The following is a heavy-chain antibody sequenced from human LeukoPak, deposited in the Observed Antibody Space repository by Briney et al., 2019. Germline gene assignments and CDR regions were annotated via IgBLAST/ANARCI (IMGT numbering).Heavy chain of an antibody. J-gene: IGHJ4*02. V-gene: IGHV3-23*01. CDR3: AKDRYSSGWYDY. D-gene: IGHD6-19*01. Sequence: PGGSLRLSCAASGFTFSSYAMSWVRQAPGKGLEWVSATSGSGGSTYYADSVKGRFTISRDNSKNTLYLQMNSLRAEDTAVYYCAKDRYSSGWYDYWGQGTLVTVSS. CDR1: GFTFSSYA. CDR2: TSGSGGST.